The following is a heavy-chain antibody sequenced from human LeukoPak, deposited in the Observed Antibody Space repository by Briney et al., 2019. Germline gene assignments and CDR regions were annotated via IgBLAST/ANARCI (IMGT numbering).Heavy chain of an antibody. J-gene: IGHJ4*02. Sequence: PGGSLRLSCAASGFTFSSYAMRWVRQAPGKGLEWVSAISGSGGSTYYADSVKGRFTISRDNSKNTLYLQMNSLRAEDTAVYYCAKDPGGSYYYDSSGYFPYYFDYWGQGTLVTVSS. V-gene: IGHV3-23*01. CDR2: ISGSGGST. CDR1: GFTFSSYA. D-gene: IGHD3-22*01. CDR3: AKDPGGSYYYDSSGYFPYYFDY.